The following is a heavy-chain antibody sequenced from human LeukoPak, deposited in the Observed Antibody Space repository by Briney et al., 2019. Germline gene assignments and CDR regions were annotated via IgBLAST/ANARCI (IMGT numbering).Heavy chain of an antibody. CDR1: GDSISSYER. D-gene: IGHD7-27*01. Sequence: PSETLSLTCAVSGDSISSYERYTWVRQPPGQGLEWIGEIHHSGSTNYNVSLKSRVTISLDKSKNQFSLDLTSVTAADTAVYYCATRWVLTGEPYWGQGTLVTVSS. CDR3: ATRWVLTGEPY. V-gene: IGHV4-4*02. J-gene: IGHJ4*02. CDR2: IHHSGST.